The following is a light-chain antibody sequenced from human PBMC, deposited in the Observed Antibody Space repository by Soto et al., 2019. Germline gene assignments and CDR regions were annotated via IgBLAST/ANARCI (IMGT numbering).Light chain of an antibody. CDR1: QSVSSSY. CDR2: GAS. CDR3: QQDGSSPLP. J-gene: IGKJ4*01. Sequence: EIVLTQSPGTLSLSPGERATLTCRASQSVSSSYLAWHQQKPGEAPRLLNYGASSIATGIPDRFSGSGFGKDFTLTINRLEPEEFAVYYCQQDGSSPLPFGGGAQVEIK. V-gene: IGKV3-20*01.